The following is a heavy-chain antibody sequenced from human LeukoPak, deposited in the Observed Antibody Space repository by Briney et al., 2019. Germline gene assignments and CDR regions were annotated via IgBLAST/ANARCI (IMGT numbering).Heavy chain of an antibody. CDR3: ARDVVGNRYSSGLSSQGDY. CDR1: GFTFSSYS. CDR2: ISSSSSYI. J-gene: IGHJ4*02. D-gene: IGHD6-25*01. V-gene: IGHV3-21*01. Sequence: GGSLRLSCAASGFTFSSYSVNWVRQAPGKGLEWVSSISSSSSYIYYADSVKGRFTISRDNAKNSLYLQMNSLRAEDTAGYYCARDVVGNRYSSGLSSQGDYWGQGTLVTVSS.